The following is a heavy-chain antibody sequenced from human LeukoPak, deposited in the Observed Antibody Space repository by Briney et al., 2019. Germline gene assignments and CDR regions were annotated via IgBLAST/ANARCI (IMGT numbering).Heavy chain of an antibody. V-gene: IGHV3-20*04. CDR2: INWNGGST. D-gene: IGHD2-2*01. J-gene: IGHJ6*03. Sequence: GGSLRLSCAASGFTFDDYGMSWVRHAPGKGLEWVSGINWNGGSTCYADSVKGRFTISRDNAKNSLYLQMNSLRAEDTALYYCARARVPAANYYYYYYMDVWGKGTTVTVSS. CDR1: GFTFDDYG. CDR3: ARARVPAANYYYYYYMDV.